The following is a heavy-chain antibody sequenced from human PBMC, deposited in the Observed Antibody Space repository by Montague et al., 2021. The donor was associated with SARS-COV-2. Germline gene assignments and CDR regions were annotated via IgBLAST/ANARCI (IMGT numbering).Heavy chain of an antibody. CDR3: ARSRENYNILIGYPYYFDY. V-gene: IGHV4-59*01. CDR2: IYYSGST. CDR1: GGSISRYY. J-gene: IGHJ4*02. D-gene: IGHD3-9*01. Sequence: SETLSLTCTVSGGSISRYYWNWIWQPPGKGLEWIAYIYYSGSTNYNPSLKRRVTISVDTSKNQFSLKLSSVTAADTAVYYCARSRENYNILIGYPYYFDYWGQGTLVTVSS.